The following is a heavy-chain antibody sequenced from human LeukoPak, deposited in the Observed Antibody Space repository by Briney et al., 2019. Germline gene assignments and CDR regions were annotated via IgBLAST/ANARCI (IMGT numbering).Heavy chain of an antibody. CDR2: ITGSGDST. D-gene: IGHD6-13*01. V-gene: IGHV3-23*01. CDR1: GFAVSSNY. CDR3: AKDLDIAAAH. J-gene: IGHJ4*02. Sequence: PGGSLRLSCAASGFAVSSNYMSWVRQVPGKGLQWVSAITGSGDSTYYADSVKGRFSVSRDNSKNTLYLQMNSLRADDTAVYYCAKDLDIAAAHWGQGTLVTVSS.